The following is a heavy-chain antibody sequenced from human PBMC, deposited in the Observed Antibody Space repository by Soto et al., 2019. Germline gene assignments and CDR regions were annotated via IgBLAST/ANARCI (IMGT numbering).Heavy chain of an antibody. Sequence: QLQLQESGPGLVKPSETLSLTCTVSGGSISSSSYYWGWIRQPPGKGLEWIGSIYYSGSTHYNPSLKSRVTISVDTSKNQFSLNLSSVTAADTAVYYCARLKLWGVAPDFADYWGQGTLVTVSS. D-gene: IGHD2-21*01. V-gene: IGHV4-39*01. CDR3: ARLKLWGVAPDFADY. CDR2: IYYSGST. CDR1: GGSISSSSYY. J-gene: IGHJ4*02.